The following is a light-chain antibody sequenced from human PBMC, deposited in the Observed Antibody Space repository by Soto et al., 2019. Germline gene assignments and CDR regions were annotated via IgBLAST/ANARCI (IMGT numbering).Light chain of an antibody. V-gene: IGLV2-8*01. Sequence: QSALTQPPSASGSPGQSVTISCTGTSSDVGAYKYVSWYQQYPGKAPKLMIYEVSKRPSGVPDRFSGSKSGNTASLTVSGRHAEDEAEYYCTSYAGSNIWVFGVGTQLTVL. J-gene: IGLJ3*02. CDR2: EVS. CDR3: TSYAGSNIWV. CDR1: SSDVGAYKY.